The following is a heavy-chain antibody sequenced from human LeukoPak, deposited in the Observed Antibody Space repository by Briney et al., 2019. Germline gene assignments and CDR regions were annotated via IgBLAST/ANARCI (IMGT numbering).Heavy chain of an antibody. CDR3: ARLWFGVYFDY. Sequence: GGSLRLSCAASGFTFSSYWMSWVRQAPGKGLEWVANIKQGGGEKYYVDSVKGRFTISRDNAKNSLYLQMNSLRAEDTAVYYCARLWFGVYFDYWGQGTLVTVSS. J-gene: IGHJ4*02. CDR2: IKQGGGEK. V-gene: IGHV3-7*03. D-gene: IGHD3-10*01. CDR1: GFTFSSYW.